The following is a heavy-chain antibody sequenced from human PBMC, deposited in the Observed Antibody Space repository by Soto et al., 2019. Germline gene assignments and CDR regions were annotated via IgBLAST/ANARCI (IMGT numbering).Heavy chain of an antibody. CDR3: ARDHRHCSTTSCPYAY. CDR1: GYTFTSHA. CDR2: VNAGNGNT. D-gene: IGHD2-2*01. Sequence: QVQLVQSGAEVKKPGASVKVSCKASGYTFTSHAIHWVRQAPGQRLERMGWVNAGNGNTKYLQKFQGRVTITRDPSASTAYMELSSLRSQDTAVYYCARDHRHCSTTSCPYAYWGQGTLVTVSP. J-gene: IGHJ4*02. V-gene: IGHV1-3*01.